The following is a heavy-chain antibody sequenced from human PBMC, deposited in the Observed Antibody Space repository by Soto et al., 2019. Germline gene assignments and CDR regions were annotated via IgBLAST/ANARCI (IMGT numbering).Heavy chain of an antibody. CDR2: IWYDGSNK. V-gene: IGHV3-33*01. D-gene: IGHD7-27*01. Sequence: QVQLVESGGGVVQPGRSLRLSCAASGFTFSSYGMHWVRQAPGKGLEWVAVIWYDGSNKYYADSVKGRFTISRDNSKNALDRQMNSLRAEDTAVYYCASSGDALYYFDYWGQGTLVTVSS. CDR1: GFTFSSYG. CDR3: ASSGDALYYFDY. J-gene: IGHJ4*02.